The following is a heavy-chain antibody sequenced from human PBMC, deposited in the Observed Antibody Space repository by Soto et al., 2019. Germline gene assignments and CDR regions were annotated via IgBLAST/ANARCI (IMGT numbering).Heavy chain of an antibody. Sequence: EVLLVESGGGLVQPGGSLRLSCTTSGFTFSYYNMNWFRQAPGTGLQWISLINTGSTTKYYADSVKGRFTISRDNAKNSLYLQMNSLRDEETAVYYCAIDVRFLEWFPDYWGQGTLVTVSS. J-gene: IGHJ4*02. CDR2: INTGSTTK. CDR3: AIDVRFLEWFPDY. D-gene: IGHD3-3*01. CDR1: GFTFSYYN. V-gene: IGHV3-48*02.